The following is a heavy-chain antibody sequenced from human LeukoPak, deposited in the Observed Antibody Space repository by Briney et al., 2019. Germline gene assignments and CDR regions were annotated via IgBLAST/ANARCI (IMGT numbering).Heavy chain of an antibody. CDR1: GFTFDDYG. Sequence: GGSLRLSCAASGFTFDDYGMSWVRQAPGKGLEWVSGINWNGGSTGYADSVKGRFTISRDNAKNSLYLQMNSLRAEDTAVYYCARGAHDYGDYVSSWFDPWGQGTLVTVSS. D-gene: IGHD4-17*01. J-gene: IGHJ5*02. CDR3: ARGAHDYGDYVSSWFDP. V-gene: IGHV3-20*04. CDR2: INWNGGST.